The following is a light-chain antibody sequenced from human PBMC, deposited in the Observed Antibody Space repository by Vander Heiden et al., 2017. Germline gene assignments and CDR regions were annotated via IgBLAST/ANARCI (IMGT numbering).Light chain of an antibody. Sequence: DIQMTQSPSTLSASVGDRVTITCRASQSISSWLASYQQKPGKAPKLLISKASSLESGVPSRFSGSASGTEFTLIISSLQPEDFATYYCQQYNNYIWTFGQGTKVEIK. J-gene: IGKJ1*01. V-gene: IGKV1-5*03. CDR3: QQYNNYIWT. CDR1: QSISSW. CDR2: KAS.